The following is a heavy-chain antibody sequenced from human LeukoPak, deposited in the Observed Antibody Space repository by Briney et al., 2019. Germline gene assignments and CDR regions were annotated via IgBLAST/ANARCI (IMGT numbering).Heavy chain of an antibody. Sequence: SGGSLRLTCAASGFSFSSYAMSWVRQAPGKGLEWVSAISGSAGSTYSADSVKGRFTISRDNSKNTLYLQMNSLRAEDAAVYYCARGGGYDGLYFDYWGRGTLVTVPS. CDR1: GFSFSSYA. V-gene: IGHV3-23*01. J-gene: IGHJ4*02. D-gene: IGHD6-19*01. CDR3: ARGGGYDGLYFDY. CDR2: ISGSAGST.